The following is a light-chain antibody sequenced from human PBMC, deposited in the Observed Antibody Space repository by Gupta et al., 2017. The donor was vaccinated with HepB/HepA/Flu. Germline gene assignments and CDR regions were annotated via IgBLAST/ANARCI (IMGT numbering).Light chain of an antibody. Sequence: QSVLTQPPSASGTPGQRVTISCSGSSSNIGSNTVNWYQQLPGTAPKLLIYSNNQRPSGVPDRFSGSKSGTSASLAISGLQSEDEADYYCAAWDDSLNGPRWVFGGGTKLNGL. CDR1: SSNIGSNT. J-gene: IGLJ3*02. CDR2: SNN. CDR3: AAWDDSLNGPRWV. V-gene: IGLV1-44*01.